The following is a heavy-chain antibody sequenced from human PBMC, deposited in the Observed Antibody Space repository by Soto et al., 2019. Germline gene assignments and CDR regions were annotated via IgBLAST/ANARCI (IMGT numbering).Heavy chain of an antibody. CDR2: IVRDGGQK. CDR1: GFTFSRYG. J-gene: IGHJ4*02. V-gene: IGHV3-33*01. CDR3: AGDDDVEDSGLDY. D-gene: IGHD6-25*01. Sequence: QVHLVESGGGVVQPGRPLRLSCAASGFTFSRYGMHWVRQAPGKGLEWVGVIVRDGGQKQYADSVRGRFTISRDNSKNTLYPEMNSVTVEDTAVDYCAGDDDVEDSGLDYCGEGTLVTVSS.